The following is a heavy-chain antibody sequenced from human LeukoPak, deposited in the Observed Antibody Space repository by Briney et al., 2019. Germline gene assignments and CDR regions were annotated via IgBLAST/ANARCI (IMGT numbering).Heavy chain of an antibody. D-gene: IGHD3-22*01. CDR2: INHSGST. V-gene: IGHV4-34*01. Sequence: ASETLSLTCAVYGGSFSGYYWSWIRQPPGKGLEWIGEINHSGSTNYNPSLKSRVTISVDTSKNQFSLKLSSVTAADTAVYYCARGTGYYDSSGAFDIWGQGTMVTVSS. J-gene: IGHJ3*02. CDR3: ARGTGYYDSSGAFDI. CDR1: GGSFSGYY.